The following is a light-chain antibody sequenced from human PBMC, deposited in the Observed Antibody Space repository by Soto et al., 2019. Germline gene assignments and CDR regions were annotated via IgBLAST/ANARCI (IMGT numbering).Light chain of an antibody. CDR2: GAS. CDR1: QSISSSH. V-gene: IGKV3-20*01. Sequence: DIVLTQSPGTLSSSPGETATLSCRASQSISSSHLAWYQQKPGQAPRRLMYGASSRATGIPDRFSGSGSGTEFTLTISRLEPEDFAVYYCQQFDGSRWTFGQGTKVDIK. J-gene: IGKJ1*01. CDR3: QQFDGSRWT.